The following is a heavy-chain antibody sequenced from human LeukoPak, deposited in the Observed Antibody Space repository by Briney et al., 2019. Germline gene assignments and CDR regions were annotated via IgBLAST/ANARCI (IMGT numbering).Heavy chain of an antibody. V-gene: IGHV1-8*03. Sequence: ASVKVSCKASGYTFTTYDIHWVRQATGQGLEWMGWMNVKSGYTGYAQKFQGRVTITRDTSTSTVYMDLSSLRSEDTAVCYRATVAGSIDCWGQGTLVTVSS. CDR1: GYTFTTYD. CDR2: MNVKSGYT. D-gene: IGHD1-26*01. CDR3: ATVAGSIDC. J-gene: IGHJ4*02.